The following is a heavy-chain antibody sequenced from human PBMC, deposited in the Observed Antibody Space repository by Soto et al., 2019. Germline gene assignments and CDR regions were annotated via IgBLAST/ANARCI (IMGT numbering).Heavy chain of an antibody. CDR2: INPNSGGT. Sequence: GASVKVSCKASGYTFTCYYMHWVRQAPGQGLEWMGWINPNSGGTNYAQKFQGRVTMTRDTSISTAYMELSRLRSDDTAVYYCAVSYDSNGYTLGYWGQGTLVTVSS. D-gene: IGHD3-22*01. CDR1: GYTFTCYY. J-gene: IGHJ4*02. CDR3: AVSYDSNGYTLGY. V-gene: IGHV1-2*02.